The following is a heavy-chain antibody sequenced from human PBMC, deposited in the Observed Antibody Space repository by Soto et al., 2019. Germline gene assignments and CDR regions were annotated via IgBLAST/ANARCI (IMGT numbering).Heavy chain of an antibody. D-gene: IGHD5-18*01. CDR3: AREPMGGYSYLTRGYSYGELDY. CDR2: ISAYNGNI. J-gene: IGHJ4*02. V-gene: IGHV1-18*01. Sequence: GTPAKVSCAACGYTFTSCGISWVRQAPGQGLEWMGWISAYNGNINYAQKLQGRVTMTTDTSTSTAYMELRSLRSDDTAVYYCAREPMGGYSYLTRGYSYGELDYWGQGTLVTVSS. CDR1: GYTFTSCG.